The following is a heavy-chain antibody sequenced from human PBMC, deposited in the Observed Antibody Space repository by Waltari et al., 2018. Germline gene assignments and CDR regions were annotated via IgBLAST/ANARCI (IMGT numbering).Heavy chain of an antibody. CDR3: ARGRSPYYYYMDV. J-gene: IGHJ6*03. D-gene: IGHD1-26*01. Sequence: FTSYGISWVRQAPGQGLEWMGWISAYNGNTNYAQKLQGRVTMTTDTSTSTAYMELRSLRSDDTAVYYCARGRSPYYYYMDVWGKGTTVTVSS. CDR2: ISAYNGNT. V-gene: IGHV1-18*01. CDR1: FTSYG.